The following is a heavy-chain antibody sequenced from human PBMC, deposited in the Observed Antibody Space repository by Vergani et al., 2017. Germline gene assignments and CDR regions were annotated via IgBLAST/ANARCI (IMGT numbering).Heavy chain of an antibody. CDR2: ISPNGSIA. J-gene: IGHJ5*02. Sequence: QGHLEESGGDVVKPGGALRLSCSASGFTFSDFYIAWLRRTPGGGLEWLSYISPNGSIAYYADAVKGRFVISRDNDRNLVYLQMNRLRVEDTVVYLCAEGLKLGPWGQGTMGTVSA. CDR1: GFTFSDFY. V-gene: IGHV3-11*01. CDR3: AEGLKLGP. D-gene: IGHD3/OR15-3a*01.